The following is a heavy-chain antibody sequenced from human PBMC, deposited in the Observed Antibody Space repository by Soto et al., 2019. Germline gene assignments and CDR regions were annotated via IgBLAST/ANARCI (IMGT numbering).Heavy chain of an antibody. V-gene: IGHV6-1*01. Sequence: SQTLSLTCVISGDSVSSNSAAWNWIRQSPSRGLEWLGRTYYGSKWYNDYAVSVKSRITINPDTSKNQFSLQLNSVTPEDTAVYYCAKGSYSYGYFSFDYWGQGTLVTVSS. CDR2: TYYGSKWYN. CDR3: AKGSYSYGYFSFDY. CDR1: GDSVSSNSAA. J-gene: IGHJ4*02. D-gene: IGHD5-18*01.